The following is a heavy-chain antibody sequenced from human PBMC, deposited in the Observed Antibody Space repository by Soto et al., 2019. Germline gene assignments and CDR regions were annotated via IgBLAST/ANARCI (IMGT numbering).Heavy chain of an antibody. J-gene: IGHJ4*02. CDR2: IDWADDK. V-gene: IGHV2-70*01. CDR1: GFSLSTTGMC. CDR3: SRAVGGFTYGYPDY. Sequence: SGPTLVNPTQTLTLTCTFSGFSLSTTGMCVSWIRQPPGKPLEWLALIDWADDKYYSTSLKTRLTISKDTSKNQVVLTMTNVEPVDTATYFCSRAVGGFTYGYPDYWGQGTLVTVSS. D-gene: IGHD5-18*01.